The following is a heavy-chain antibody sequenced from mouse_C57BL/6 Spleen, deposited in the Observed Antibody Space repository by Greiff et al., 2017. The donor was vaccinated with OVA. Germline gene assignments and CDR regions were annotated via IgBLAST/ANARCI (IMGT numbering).Heavy chain of an antibody. CDR3: ARHDWEDYAMDY. J-gene: IGHJ4*01. Sequence: VKLMESGPGLVAPSQSLSITCTVSGFSLTSYGVHWVRQPPGKGLEWLVVIWSDGSTTYNSALKSRLSISKDNSKSQVFLKMNSLQTDDTAMYYCARHDWEDYAMDYWGQGTSVTVSS. D-gene: IGHD4-1*01. V-gene: IGHV2-6-1*01. CDR1: GFSLTSYG. CDR2: IWSDGST.